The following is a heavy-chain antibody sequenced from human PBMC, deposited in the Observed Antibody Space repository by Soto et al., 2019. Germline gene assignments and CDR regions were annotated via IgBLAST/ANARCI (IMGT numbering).Heavy chain of an antibody. V-gene: IGHV1-18*01. CDR3: ARDQWLVPYDY. D-gene: IGHD6-19*01. CDR2: ISAYNGNT. Sequence: SWVRQAPRQGLEWMGWISAYNGNTDYAQKLQGRVTMTTDTSTSTAYMELRSLRSDDTAVYYCARDQWLVPYDYWGQGTLVTVSS. J-gene: IGHJ4*02.